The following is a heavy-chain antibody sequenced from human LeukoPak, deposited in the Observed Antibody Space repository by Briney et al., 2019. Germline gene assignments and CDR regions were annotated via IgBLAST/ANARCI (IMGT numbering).Heavy chain of an antibody. V-gene: IGHV1-46*01. CDR2: INPSGGST. D-gene: IGHD2-2*01. CDR3: AREAPPDIVVVPAPPIGWFDP. J-gene: IGHJ5*02. CDR1: GYTFTSYY. Sequence: ASVKVSCKASGYTFTSYYMHWVRQAPGQGLEWMGIINPSGGSTSYAQKFQGRVTMTRDMSTSTVYMELSSLRSEDTAVYYCAREAPPDIVVVPAPPIGWFDPWGQGTLVTVSS.